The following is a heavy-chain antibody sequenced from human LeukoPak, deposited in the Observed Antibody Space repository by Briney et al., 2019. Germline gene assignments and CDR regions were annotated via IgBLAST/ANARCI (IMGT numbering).Heavy chain of an antibody. J-gene: IGHJ4*02. CDR3: ARDLSIDY. CDR1: GFSISTYE. Sequence: GGSLRLSCAASGFSISTYEMNWVRQAPGKGLEWISYITGDGKTKYYAPSVKGRFTISRDSAKNSVYFQMSSLRAEDTAVYYCARDLSIDYWGQGTLVTVSS. CDR2: ITGDGKTK. V-gene: IGHV3-48*03.